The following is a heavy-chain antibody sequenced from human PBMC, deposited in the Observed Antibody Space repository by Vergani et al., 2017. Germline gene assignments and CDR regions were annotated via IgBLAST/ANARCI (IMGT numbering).Heavy chain of an antibody. Sequence: QVQLQQWGAGLLKPSETLSLTCAVYGGSFIGYYWSWIRQPPGEGLEWIGEINHSGCTNYNPSLKSRVTISIHTSKNQFSLKLSSVTAADTAVYHCARFPLPRVYDWLDPWGQGTLVTVSS. CDR3: ARFPLPRVYDWLDP. CDR2: INHSGCT. J-gene: IGHJ5*02. D-gene: IGHD3-16*01. V-gene: IGHV4-34*01. CDR1: GGSFIGYY.